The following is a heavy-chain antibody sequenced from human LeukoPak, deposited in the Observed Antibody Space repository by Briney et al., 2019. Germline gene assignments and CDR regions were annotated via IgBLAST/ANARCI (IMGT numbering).Heavy chain of an antibody. Sequence: SETLSLTCTVSGGSISGYYWSWIRQPPGKGLECIGYIYYSGSTNYNPSLKSRVTISVDTSKNQFSLKLSSVTAADTAVYYCARVFRRDGFFDYWGQGTLVAVSS. CDR2: IYYSGST. V-gene: IGHV4-59*01. D-gene: IGHD5-24*01. CDR1: GGSISGYY. J-gene: IGHJ4*02. CDR3: ARVFRRDGFFDY.